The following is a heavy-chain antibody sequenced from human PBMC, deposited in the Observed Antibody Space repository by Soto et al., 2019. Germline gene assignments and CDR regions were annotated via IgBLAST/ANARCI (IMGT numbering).Heavy chain of an antibody. CDR2: IFYNGKTT. D-gene: IGHD1-26*01. V-gene: IGHV4-61*01. CDR3: ARVYSGSYGQND. J-gene: IGHJ4*02. CDR1: GASVSSGSYY. Sequence: QVQLQESCPGVVKPSETLSLSCTVSGASVSSGSYYWTWIRQPPGKGLEWVGYIFYNGKTTNYNPSLKSRVTISVDTSKNQFSLKMSSVTAADTAFYYCARVYSGSYGQNDWGQGTLVTVSA.